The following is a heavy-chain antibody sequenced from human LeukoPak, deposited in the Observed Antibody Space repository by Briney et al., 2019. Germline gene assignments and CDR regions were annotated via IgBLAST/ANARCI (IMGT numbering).Heavy chain of an antibody. D-gene: IGHD1-1*01. CDR3: ARGGKTGTVEFDP. Sequence: ASVTVSCKASVYTFTIYDINWVRQAPGQGLEWMGWMNPNRGNTGYAQKLQGRVTMTRNTSISTAYMELSSLRSEDTAVYYCARGGKTGTVEFDPWGQGTLVTVSS. CDR2: MNPNRGNT. CDR1: VYTFTIYD. V-gene: IGHV1-8*01. J-gene: IGHJ5*02.